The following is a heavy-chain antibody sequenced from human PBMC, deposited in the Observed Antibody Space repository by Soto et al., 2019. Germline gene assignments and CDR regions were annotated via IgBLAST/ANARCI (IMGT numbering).Heavy chain of an antibody. CDR1: GYTFTSYY. V-gene: IGHV1-46*01. CDR3: ARYQGDGGAFDI. D-gene: IGHD2-21*02. J-gene: IGHJ3*02. CDR2: INPSGGST. Sequence: SVKVSCKASGYTFTSYYMHWVRQAPGQGLEWMGIINPSGGSTSYAQKFQGRVTMTRDTSTSTVYMELRSRRSKDTAVYYCARYQGDGGAFDISGQGTMVTVSS.